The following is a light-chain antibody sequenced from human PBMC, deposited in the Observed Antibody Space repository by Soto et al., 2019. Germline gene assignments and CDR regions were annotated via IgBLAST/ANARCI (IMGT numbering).Light chain of an antibody. CDR3: QHYNSYSEA. CDR1: QTIYSN. CDR2: GAS. Sequence: IVMTQSPATLSVSPGDTASLSCRAGQTIYSNVAWYQQRPGQAPRLLIYGASSRATGIPNRFSGSGAGTEFTLTISSLQPDDFATYYCQHYNSYSEAFGQGTKVHI. J-gene: IGKJ1*01. V-gene: IGKV3D-15*01.